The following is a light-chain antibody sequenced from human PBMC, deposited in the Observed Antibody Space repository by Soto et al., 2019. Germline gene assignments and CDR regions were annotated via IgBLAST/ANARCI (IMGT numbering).Light chain of an antibody. CDR1: QSVSSY. Sequence: EIVLTQSPATLSLSPGERATLSCRASQSVSSYLAWYQQKPSQAPRLLIYDASNRATGIPARFSGSGSGTDFTLTISSLEPEDFAVYYCQQRSNWSSSSFGGGTKVEIK. CDR3: QQRSNWSSSS. CDR2: DAS. V-gene: IGKV3-11*01. J-gene: IGKJ4*01.